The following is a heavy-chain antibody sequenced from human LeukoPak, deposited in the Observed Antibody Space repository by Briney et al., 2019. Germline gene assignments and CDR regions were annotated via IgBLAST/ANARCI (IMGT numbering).Heavy chain of an antibody. J-gene: IGHJ5*02. V-gene: IGHV4-39*07. D-gene: IGHD6-13*01. CDR2: IYYSGST. Sequence: ASETLSLTCTVSGGSISSSSHYWGWIRQPPGKGLEWIGSIYYSGSTYYNPSLKSRVTISVDTSKNQFSLKLSSVTAADTAVYYCARDSGAAPPTSGWFDPWGQGTLVTVSS. CDR3: ARDSGAAPPTSGWFDP. CDR1: GGSISSSSHY.